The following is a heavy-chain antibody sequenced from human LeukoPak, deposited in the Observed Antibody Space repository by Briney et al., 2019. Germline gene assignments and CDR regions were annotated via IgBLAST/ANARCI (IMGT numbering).Heavy chain of an antibody. J-gene: IGHJ3*02. D-gene: IGHD3-10*01. V-gene: IGHV3-30-3*01. Sequence: GGSLRLSGAASGFTFSSYAMHWVRQAPGKGLEWVAVISYDGSNKYYADSVKGRFTISRDNSKNTLYLQMNSLRAEDTAVYYCARPQSEFTMAPDAFDIWGQGTMVTVSS. CDR2: ISYDGSNK. CDR3: ARPQSEFTMAPDAFDI. CDR1: GFTFSSYA.